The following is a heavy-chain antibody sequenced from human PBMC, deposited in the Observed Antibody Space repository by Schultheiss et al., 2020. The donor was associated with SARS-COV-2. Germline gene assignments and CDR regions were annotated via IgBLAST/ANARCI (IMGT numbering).Heavy chain of an antibody. J-gene: IGHJ4*02. CDR3: AKEDYDSSGYHPGLVDY. Sequence: SLKISCAASGFTFSSYGMHWVRQAPGKGLEWVSGISWNSGSIGYADSVKGRFTISRDNAKNSLYLQMNSLRAEDTAVYYCAKEDYDSSGYHPGLVDYWGQGTLVTVSS. CDR1: GFTFSSYG. V-gene: IGHV3-9*01. D-gene: IGHD3-22*01. CDR2: ISWNSGSI.